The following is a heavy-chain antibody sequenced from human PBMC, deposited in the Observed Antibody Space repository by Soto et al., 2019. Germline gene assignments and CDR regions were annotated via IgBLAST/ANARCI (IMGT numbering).Heavy chain of an antibody. CDR2: ISSSGNS. Sequence: SETLSLTCTVSGDPVSSDDFYWTWIRQPPGKGLEWIGYISSSGNSNYNPSLKSRVTMSLETSTNQFSLKSTSVTPADTAVYYCARDIRGFSRAFDYWGQGALVTVSS. V-gene: IGHV4-61*08. J-gene: IGHJ4*02. CDR1: GDPVSSDDFY. CDR3: ARDIRGFSRAFDY. D-gene: IGHD5-18*01.